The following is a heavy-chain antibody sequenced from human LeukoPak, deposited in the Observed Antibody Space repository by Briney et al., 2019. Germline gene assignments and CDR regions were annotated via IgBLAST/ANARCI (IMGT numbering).Heavy chain of an antibody. CDR1: GYTFINYG. D-gene: IGHD6-13*01. CDR3: ARDRRAQQQLVLYY. V-gene: IGHV1-18*01. Sequence: ASVKVSCKASGYTFINYGIIWVRQAPGQGLDWIGWISPYNGNTKYLQKLQCRVTMTTDKSTSTAYMEVSSLRSDDTAVYYCARDRRAQQQLVLYYWGQGTLSPSPQ. CDR2: ISPYNGNT. J-gene: IGHJ4*02.